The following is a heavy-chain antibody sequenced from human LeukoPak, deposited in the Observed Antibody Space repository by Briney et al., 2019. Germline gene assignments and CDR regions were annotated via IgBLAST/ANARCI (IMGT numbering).Heavy chain of an antibody. CDR3: AKGGRRFGELLSEDY. CDR1: GGSISSGGYY. Sequence: SETLSLTCTVSGGSISSGGYYWSWIRQHPGKGLEWIGYIYYSGSTYYNPSLKSRVTISVDTSKNQFSLKLSSVTAADTAVYYCAKGGRRFGELLSEDYWGQGTLVTVSS. CDR2: IYYSGST. J-gene: IGHJ4*02. D-gene: IGHD3-10*01. V-gene: IGHV4-31*03.